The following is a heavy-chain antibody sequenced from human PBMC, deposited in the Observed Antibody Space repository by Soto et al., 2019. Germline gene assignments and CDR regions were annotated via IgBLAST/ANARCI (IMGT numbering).Heavy chain of an antibody. CDR1: GFTFSDYY. CDR2: ISSSGITI. Sequence: QVQLVESGGGLVKPGGSLRLSCAASGFTFSDYYMSWIRQAPGKGLEWVSYISSSGITIYYADSVKGRFTISRDNAKNSLYLQMNSLRAEDTAVYDCARLPHGGLPSGSLNQGLIWGQGTLVTVSS. CDR3: ARLPHGGLPSGSLNQGLI. J-gene: IGHJ4*02. V-gene: IGHV3-11*01. D-gene: IGHD1-26*01.